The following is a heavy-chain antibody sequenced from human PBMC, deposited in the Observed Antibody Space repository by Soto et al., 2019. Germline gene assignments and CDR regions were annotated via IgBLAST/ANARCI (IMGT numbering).Heavy chain of an antibody. D-gene: IGHD3-3*01. J-gene: IGHJ6*03. V-gene: IGHV3-66*01. CDR1: GFTVSSNY. CDR3: ARDQKRFLEWLHAYYYMAV. CDR2: IYSGGST. Sequence: GGSLRLSCAASGFTVSSNYMSWVRQAPGKGLEWVSVIYSGGSTYYADSVKGRFTISRDNSKNTLYLQMNSLRAEDTAVYYCARDQKRFLEWLHAYYYMAVWGKGTTVTVSS.